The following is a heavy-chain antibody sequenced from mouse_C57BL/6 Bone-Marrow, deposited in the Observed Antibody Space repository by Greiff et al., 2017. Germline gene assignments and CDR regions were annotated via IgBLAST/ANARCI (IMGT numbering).Heavy chain of an antibody. CDR2: IYPGDGDT. V-gene: IGHV1-82*01. CDR3: ARWGYSNRYFDV. CDR1: GYAFSSSW. D-gene: IGHD2-5*01. Sequence: VKLMESGPELVKPGASVKISCKASGYAFSSSWMNWVKQRPGKGLEWIGRIYPGDGDTNYNGKFKGKATLTADKSSSTAYMQLSSLTSEDSAVYFCARWGYSNRYFDVWGTGTTVTVSS. J-gene: IGHJ1*03.